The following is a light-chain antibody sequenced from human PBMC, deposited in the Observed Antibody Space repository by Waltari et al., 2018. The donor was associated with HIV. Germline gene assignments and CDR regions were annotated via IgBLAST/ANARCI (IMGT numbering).Light chain of an antibody. Sequence: AVQLTQSPSSLSASVGARVTITCRAGQAITSTVAWYQQTPGNRPKLLIYDTSTLEDDVPSRFSGSGSGTEFNLTIHNLQPEDFATYYCQGFESYPPTWTFGQGTKV. CDR3: QGFESYPPTWT. CDR2: DTS. V-gene: IGKV1-13*02. J-gene: IGKJ1*01. CDR1: QAITST.